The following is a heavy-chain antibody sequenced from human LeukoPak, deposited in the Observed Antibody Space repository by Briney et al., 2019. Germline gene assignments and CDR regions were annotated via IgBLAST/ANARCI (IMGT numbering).Heavy chain of an antibody. V-gene: IGHV3-30*18. CDR1: GFTFSSYG. D-gene: IGHD3-16*01. CDR3: AKGDGGAFDY. CDR2: ITYDGSNK. Sequence: GGSLRLSFAAYGFTFSSYGMHWVRQAPGKGLEWVAVITYDGSNKYYADSVKGRFTISSDNSKNTLYLQMNSLRAEDTAVYYCAKGDGGAFDYWGQGALVTVSS. J-gene: IGHJ4*02.